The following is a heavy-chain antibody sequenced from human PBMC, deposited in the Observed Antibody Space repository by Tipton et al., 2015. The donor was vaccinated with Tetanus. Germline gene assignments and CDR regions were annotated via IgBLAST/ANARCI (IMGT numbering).Heavy chain of an antibody. V-gene: IGHV3-21*04. CDR2: IRSSSSSI. J-gene: IGHJ4*02. CDR3: AKDNYDSSGYSPTFDY. Sequence: GSLRLSCAASGFTFSSYTMNWVRQAPGKGLELVSCIRSSSSSIKYADSVKGRFTISRDNDKNTLYLQMNSLRAEDTALYYCAKDNYDSSGYSPTFDYWGQGTLVTVSS. D-gene: IGHD3-22*01. CDR1: GFTFSSYT.